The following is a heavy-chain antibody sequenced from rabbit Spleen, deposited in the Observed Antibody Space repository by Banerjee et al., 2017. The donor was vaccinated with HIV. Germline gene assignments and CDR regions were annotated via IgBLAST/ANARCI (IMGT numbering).Heavy chain of an antibody. V-gene: IGHV1S45*01. CDR2: INAITGKA. Sequence: QEQLVESGGGLVKPEGSLKLSCTASGFSFSNKAVMCWVRQAPGKGLEWIACINAITGKAVSATWAKGRFTCSKTSSTTVTLQMTSLTVADTATYFCARDTGSSFSSYGMDLWGQGTLVTVS. CDR3: ARDTGSSFSSYGMDL. J-gene: IGHJ6*01. CDR1: GFSFSNKAV. D-gene: IGHD8-1*01.